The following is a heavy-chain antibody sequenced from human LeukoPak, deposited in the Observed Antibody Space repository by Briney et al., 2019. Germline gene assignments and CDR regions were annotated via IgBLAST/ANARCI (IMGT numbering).Heavy chain of an antibody. CDR3: AKDLGGTGALDL. CDR2: IRKDGGET. V-gene: IGHV3-7*01. CDR1: GFTFSAYW. Sequence: GGSLRLSCAASGFTFSAYWMHWVRQAPGKGVERVADIRKDGGETYYVDSVKGRFTISRDKTKNSMYLQLNSLRAEDTAVYYCAKDLGGTGALDLWGQGTLVTVSS. D-gene: IGHD3-3*01. J-gene: IGHJ4*02.